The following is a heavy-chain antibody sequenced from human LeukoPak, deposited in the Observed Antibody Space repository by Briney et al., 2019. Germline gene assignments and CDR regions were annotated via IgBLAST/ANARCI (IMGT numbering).Heavy chain of an antibody. V-gene: IGHV3-30*18. Sequence: PGRSLRLSCAASGFTFSSYGMHWVRQAPGKGLEWVAVISYDGSNKYYADSVKGRFTISRDNSKNTLYLQMNSLRAEDTAVYYCAKDLKWEGDYGDYEFDYWGQGTLVTVSS. D-gene: IGHD4-17*01. CDR1: GFTFSSYG. J-gene: IGHJ4*02. CDR3: AKDLKWEGDYGDYEFDY. CDR2: ISYDGSNK.